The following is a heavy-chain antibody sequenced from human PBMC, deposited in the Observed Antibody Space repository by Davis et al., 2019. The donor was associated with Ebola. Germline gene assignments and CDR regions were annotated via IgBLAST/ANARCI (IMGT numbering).Heavy chain of an antibody. CDR2: IYPSSGGT. CDR3: ASVTWSNHDGFDY. D-gene: IGHD3-3*01. J-gene: IGHJ4*02. Sequence: AASVKVSCKASGYTFTDHYMHWVRQAPGQGLEWMGWIYPSSGGTNYAQKFQGRVTLTRDTSISTAYMELSRLTPDDTAVYYCASVTWSNHDGFDYWGQGTLVTVSS. V-gene: IGHV1-2*02. CDR1: GYTFTDHY.